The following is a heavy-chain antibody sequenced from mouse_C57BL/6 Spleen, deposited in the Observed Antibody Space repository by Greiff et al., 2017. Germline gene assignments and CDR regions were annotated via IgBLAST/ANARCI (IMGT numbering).Heavy chain of an antibody. Sequence: QVQLQQSGAELVRPGASVTLSCKASGYTFTDYEMNWVKQTPVQGLEWIGAIYPETGGTAYNQKFKGKAILTADKSSRQAYMELRSLTSEDSAVYCCTSADSYWCFDFWGTGTTVTVSS. CDR1: GYTFTDYE. CDR3: TSADSYWCFDF. V-gene: IGHV1-15*01. CDR2: IYPETGGT. J-gene: IGHJ1*03.